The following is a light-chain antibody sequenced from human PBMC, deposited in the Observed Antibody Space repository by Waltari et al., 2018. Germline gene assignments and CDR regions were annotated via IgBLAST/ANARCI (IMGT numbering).Light chain of an antibody. CDR1: QSVGSY. CDR3: YQHSSGYT. CDR2: SAS. V-gene: IGKV3-11*01. Sequence: VILTQSPATLSLSPGERANLSCRASQSVGSYLAWYQQKPGQAPRLLIHSASSRATGIPDRFSGSGSGTEFTLTISSLEPEDVGVYHCYQHSSGYTFGPGTKLDIK. J-gene: IGKJ3*01.